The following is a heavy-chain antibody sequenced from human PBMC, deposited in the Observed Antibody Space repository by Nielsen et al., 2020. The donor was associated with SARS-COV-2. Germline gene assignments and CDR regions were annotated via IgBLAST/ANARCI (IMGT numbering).Heavy chain of an antibody. D-gene: IGHD1-26*01. CDR1: GGTFSSYT. J-gene: IGHJ3*02. CDR3: ARDGMGWGHDAFDI. V-gene: IGHV1-46*01. CDR2: INPSGGST. Sequence: ASVKVSCKASGGTFSSYTISWVRQAPGQGLEWMGIINPSGGSTSYAQKFQGRVTMTRDTSTSTVYMELSSLRSEDTAVYYCARDGMGWGHDAFDIWGQGTMVTVSS.